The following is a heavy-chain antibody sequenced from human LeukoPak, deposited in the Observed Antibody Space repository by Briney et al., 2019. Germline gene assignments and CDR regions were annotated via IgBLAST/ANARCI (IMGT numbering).Heavy chain of an antibody. CDR2: ISSSGSTI. CDR1: GFTFSNYE. CDR3: ARDREIDY. D-gene: IGHD3-10*01. J-gene: IGHJ4*02. V-gene: IGHV3-48*03. Sequence: PGGSLRLSCAASGFTFSNYEMNWVRQTPGKGLEWVSYISSSGSTIYYADSVKGRFTISRDNANNSPSLQMNSLRAEDTAVYYCARDREIDYWGQGTLVTVSS.